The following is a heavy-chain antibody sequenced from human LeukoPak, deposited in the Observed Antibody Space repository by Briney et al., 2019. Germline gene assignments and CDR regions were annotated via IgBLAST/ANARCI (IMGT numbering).Heavy chain of an antibody. CDR2: IRYDGSNK. D-gene: IGHD3-16*01. CDR1: GFTFSSYG. V-gene: IGHV3-30*02. J-gene: IGHJ6*03. Sequence: GGSLRLSCAASGFTFSSYGMHWVRQAPGKGLEWVAFIRYDGSNKYYADSVKGRFTISRDNAKNSLYLQMNSLRAEDTAVYYCARDGRGDSPGHYYYYMDVWGKGTTVTVSS. CDR3: ARDGRGDSPGHYYYYMDV.